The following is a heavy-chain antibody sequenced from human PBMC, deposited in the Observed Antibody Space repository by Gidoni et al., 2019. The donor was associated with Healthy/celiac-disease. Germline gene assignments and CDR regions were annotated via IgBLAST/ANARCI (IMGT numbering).Heavy chain of an antibody. Sequence: EVQLLESGGGLVQPGGSLRLSCAASGFTFSSYAMRWVRQAPGKGLEWVSAISGSGGSTYYADSVKGRFTISRDNSKNTLYLQMNSLRAEDTAVYYCAKDDTVTTFPFDYWGQGTLVTVSS. D-gene: IGHD4-4*01. J-gene: IGHJ4*02. CDR3: AKDDTVTTFPFDY. V-gene: IGHV3-23*01. CDR2: ISGSGGST. CDR1: GFTFSSYA.